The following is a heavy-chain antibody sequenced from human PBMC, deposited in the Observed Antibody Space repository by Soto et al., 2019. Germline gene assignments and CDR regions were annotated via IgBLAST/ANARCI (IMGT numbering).Heavy chain of an antibody. J-gene: IGHJ3*02. V-gene: IGHV4-59*08. CDR3: ARRWGYAFDI. CDR2: IYYSGST. Sequence: QVQLQESGPGLVKPSETLSLTCTVSGGPISSYYWSWIRQPPGKGLEWIGYIYYSGSTNYNPSLKSRVTISVDTSKNQFSLKLSSVTAADTAVYYCARRWGYAFDIWGQGTMVTVSS. CDR1: GGPISSYY. D-gene: IGHD1-26*01.